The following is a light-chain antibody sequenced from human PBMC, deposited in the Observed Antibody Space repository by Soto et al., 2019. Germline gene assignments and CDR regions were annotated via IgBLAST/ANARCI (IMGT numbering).Light chain of an antibody. J-gene: IGKJ5*01. CDR2: GAS. V-gene: IGKV3-20*01. CDR1: QSVSNNY. CDR3: QQYGSSPIT. Sequence: EIVLTQSPDTLSLSPGERATLSCRASQSVSNNYLAWYQQKPGQAPRLLIYGASNRATGIPDRFSGGGSGTDFTLTISRLEPEDFAVYYCQQYGSSPITFGQGTRLEIK.